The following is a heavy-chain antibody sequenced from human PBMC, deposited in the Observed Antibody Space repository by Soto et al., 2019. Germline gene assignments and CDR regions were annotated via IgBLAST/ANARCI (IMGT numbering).Heavy chain of an antibody. D-gene: IGHD2-2*01. CDR3: ARPGRYQLLFWDY. V-gene: IGHV3-7*01. CDR2: IKQDGSEK. J-gene: IGHJ4*02. Sequence: ESGGGLVQPGGSLRLSCAASGFTFSSYWMSWVRQAPGKGLEWVANIKQDGSEKYYVDSVKGRFTISRDNAKNSLYLQMNSLRAEDTAVYYCARPGRYQLLFWDYWGQGTLVTVSS. CDR1: GFTFSSYW.